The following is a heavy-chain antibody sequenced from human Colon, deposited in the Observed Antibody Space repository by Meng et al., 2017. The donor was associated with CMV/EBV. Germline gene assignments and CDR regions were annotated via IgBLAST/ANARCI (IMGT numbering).Heavy chain of an antibody. CDR2: INPTGGST. V-gene: IGHV1-46*01. D-gene: IGHD2-2*01. CDR3: ARGTVRGPADH. CDR1: GYTFTAYY. Sequence: ASVKVSCKTSGYTFTAYYVFWMRQAPGQGLEWIGMINPTGGSTSFAQDFRGRVTLTRDTSTSTVYMEMTSLRSEDTALYFCARGTVRGPADHWGQGTLVTVSS. J-gene: IGHJ4*02.